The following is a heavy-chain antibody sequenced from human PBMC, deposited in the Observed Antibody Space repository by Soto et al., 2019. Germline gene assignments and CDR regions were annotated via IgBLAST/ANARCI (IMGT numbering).Heavy chain of an antibody. J-gene: IGHJ5*02. CDR2: ISTYNGNT. Sequence: QVQLVQSGAEVKKPGASVNVSCKASGYTFTSYAFSWVRQAPGQGLEWMGWISTYNGNTVYAQSLQGRITMTTDTCTRTAYMGLRSLRSDDMTMYYCVRDFGRLDPWCQGTLV. D-gene: IGHD3-10*01. CDR1: GYTFTSYA. CDR3: VRDFGRLDP. V-gene: IGHV1-18*03.